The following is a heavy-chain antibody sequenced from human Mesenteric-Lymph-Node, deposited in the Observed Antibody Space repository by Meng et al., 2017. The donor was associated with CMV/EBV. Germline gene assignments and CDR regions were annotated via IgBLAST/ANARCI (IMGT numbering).Heavy chain of an antibody. CDR1: GPSISSASCD. J-gene: IGHJ4*02. V-gene: IGHV4-61*01. Sequence: CSVSGPSISSASCDCSSLRQLPGKVLEWIGYIYSSPNTHANPSLKCRVAMSVVTSKHQFSLRLSSVTAADTAVDYCARDWDDGSGFDYWGQGTLVTVSS. CDR3: ARDWDDGSGFDY. CDR2: IYSSPNT. D-gene: IGHD3-10*01.